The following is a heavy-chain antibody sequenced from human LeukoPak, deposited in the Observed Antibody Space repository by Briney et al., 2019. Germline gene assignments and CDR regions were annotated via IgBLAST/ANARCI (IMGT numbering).Heavy chain of an antibody. V-gene: IGHV3-21*01. CDR1: VFTFSSYS. Sequence: GGSLRLSCAASVFTFSSYSMNWVRQAPGKGLEWVSSISSSSSYIYYADSVKGRFTISRDNAKNSLYLQMNSLRAEDTAVYYCARARGSSSWMTFDYWGQGTLVTVSS. CDR2: ISSSSSYI. J-gene: IGHJ4*02. CDR3: ARARGSSSWMTFDY. D-gene: IGHD6-13*01.